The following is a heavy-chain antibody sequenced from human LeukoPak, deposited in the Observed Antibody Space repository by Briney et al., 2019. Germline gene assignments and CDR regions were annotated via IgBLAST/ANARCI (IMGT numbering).Heavy chain of an antibody. CDR1: GFIFSNYW. D-gene: IGHD2-2*03. CDR2: IKQDGSEK. V-gene: IGHV3-7*01. J-gene: IGHJ6*03. Sequence: GGSLRLPCAASGFIFSNYWMSWVRQAPGKGLEWVANIKQDGSEKYYVDSVKGRFTVSRDNANNSLYLQTNSLRAEDTAVYYCARRDGGYCSSTSCLSYYYYMDVWGKGTTVTVSS. CDR3: ARRDGGYCSSTSCLSYYYYMDV.